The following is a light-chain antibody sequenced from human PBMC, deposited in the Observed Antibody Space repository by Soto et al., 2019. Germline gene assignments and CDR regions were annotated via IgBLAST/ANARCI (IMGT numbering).Light chain of an antibody. Sequence: EIVLTQSPATLSLSPGERATLSCRASQSVSSYLAWYQQKPGQAPRLLIYDASNRATGLPARFSGSGSGTDFTLTTCRLEPEDFAVYDCQQRSNWHYTCGQPTKLEI. V-gene: IGKV3-11*01. CDR1: QSVSSY. CDR2: DAS. CDR3: QQRSNWHYT. J-gene: IGKJ2*01.